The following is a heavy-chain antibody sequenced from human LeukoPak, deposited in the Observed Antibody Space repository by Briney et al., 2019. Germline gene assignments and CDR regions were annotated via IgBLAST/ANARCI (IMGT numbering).Heavy chain of an antibody. D-gene: IGHD3-16*01. CDR1: GFTVSRNY. Sequence: GGSLRLSCAASGFTVSRNYMSWLRQAPGKGLEWVSVIYSADIAYYADSVRGRFTISRNNSENTLYLQMNSLRDDDTAVYYCAREVGGGLTNYFDYWGQGTLVTVSS. CDR3: AREVGGGLTNYFDY. V-gene: IGHV3-53*01. J-gene: IGHJ4*02. CDR2: IYSADIA.